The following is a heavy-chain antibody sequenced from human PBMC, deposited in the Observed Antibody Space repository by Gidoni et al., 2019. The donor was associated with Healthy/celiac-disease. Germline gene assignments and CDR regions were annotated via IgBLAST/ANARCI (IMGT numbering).Heavy chain of an antibody. D-gene: IGHD5-12*01. CDR1: GFTFSSYG. Sequence: VQLVESGGGVVQPGRSLRLSCAASGFTFSSYGMHWVRQAPGKGLEGVAVISYDGSNKYYADSVKGRFPISRDNSKNTLYLQMNSLRAEDTAVYYCAKDGAVATLAYWGQGTLVTVSS. V-gene: IGHV3-30*18. CDR2: ISYDGSNK. CDR3: AKDGAVATLAY. J-gene: IGHJ4*02.